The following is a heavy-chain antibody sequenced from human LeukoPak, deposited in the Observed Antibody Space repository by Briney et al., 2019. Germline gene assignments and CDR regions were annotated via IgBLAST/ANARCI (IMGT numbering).Heavy chain of an antibody. J-gene: IGHJ5*02. CDR3: AKDYFGSGATPEA. CDR1: GFTFRTTG. CDR2: MSSDGINT. D-gene: IGHD3-10*01. V-gene: IGHV3-30*18. Sequence: GGSLRLSCATSGFTFRTTGVHWVRQGPGKGLEWVALMSSDGINTYYADSVKGRFTVSRDSSRDTLYLQMNSVRPDDTAVYYCAKDYFGSGATPEAWGQGTLVTVSS.